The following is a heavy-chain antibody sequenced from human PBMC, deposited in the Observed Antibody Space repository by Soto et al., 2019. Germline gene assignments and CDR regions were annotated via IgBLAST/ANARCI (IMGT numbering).Heavy chain of an antibody. CDR3: ASRDPGTSVDS. V-gene: IGHV4-30-4*01. J-gene: IGHJ5*01. D-gene: IGHD1-26*01. Sequence: SETLSLTCTVSGDSINNGDYFWSWIRQSPGQGLEWLGYIYFTGSTYYNPSLKSRLNISIDKSKNLFSLKMTSLTVADTAVYFCASRDPGTSVDSWGQGTLVTVSS. CDR1: GDSINNGDYF. CDR2: IYFTGST.